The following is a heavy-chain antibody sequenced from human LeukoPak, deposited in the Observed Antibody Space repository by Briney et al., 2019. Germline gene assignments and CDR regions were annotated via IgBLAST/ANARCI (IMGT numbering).Heavy chain of an antibody. CDR2: IRYDGSNK. J-gene: IGHJ4*02. D-gene: IGHD2-15*01. V-gene: IGHV3-30*02. Sequence: GGSLRLSCAASGFTFSSYSMNWVRQAPGKGLEWVAFIRYDGSNKYYADSVKGRFTISRDNSKNTLYLQMNSLKSEDTAVYYCTTGPTYCRGGSCPPVAIVVDYWGQGTLVTVSS. CDR1: GFTFSSYS. CDR3: TTGPTYCRGGSCPPVAIVVDY.